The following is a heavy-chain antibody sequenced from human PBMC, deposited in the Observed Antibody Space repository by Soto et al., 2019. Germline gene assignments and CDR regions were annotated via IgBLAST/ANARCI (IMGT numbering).Heavy chain of an antibody. D-gene: IGHD4-17*01. J-gene: IGHJ5*02. Sequence: PGESLKISCQGSGYSFGAYWIGWVRQMPGKGLEWMGIIFPGDSDTRYRPSFQGQVTISVDKSINTAYLQWSSLKASDTAMYYCARHGSYGDYSSNSFDLWGQGPLVTLSS. V-gene: IGHV5-51*01. CDR3: ARHGSYGDYSSNSFDL. CDR1: GYSFGAYW. CDR2: IFPGDSDT.